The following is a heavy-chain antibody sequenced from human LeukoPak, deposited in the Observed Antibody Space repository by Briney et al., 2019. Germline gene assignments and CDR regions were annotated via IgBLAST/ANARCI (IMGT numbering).Heavy chain of an antibody. CDR1: GFTFSSIW. J-gene: IGHJ4*02. V-gene: IGHV3-7*01. CDR2: IKQDGSEK. Sequence: GSLRLSCAASGFTFSSIWMSWVRQAPGKGRGWVANIKQDGSEKYYVDFVKGRFTISRDNAKNSLYLQMNSLKAEDTAVYYCARDRLKRTMVRGVIIAPFDYWGQGTLVSV. D-gene: IGHD3-10*01. CDR3: ARDRLKRTMVRGVIIAPFDY.